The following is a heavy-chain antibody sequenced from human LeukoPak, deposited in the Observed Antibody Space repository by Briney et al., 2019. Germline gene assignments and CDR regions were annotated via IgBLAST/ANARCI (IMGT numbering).Heavy chain of an antibody. CDR1: GFTFSSYW. J-gene: IGHJ3*02. Sequence: PGGSLRLSCAASGFTFSSYWMSWVRQAPGKGLEWVANIKQDGSEKYYVDSVKGRFTISRDNAKNSLYLQMNSLRAEDTAVYYCARDTYNWNHGGAFDIWDQGTMVTVSS. CDR2: IKQDGSEK. CDR3: ARDTYNWNHGGAFDI. V-gene: IGHV3-7*01. D-gene: IGHD1-14*01.